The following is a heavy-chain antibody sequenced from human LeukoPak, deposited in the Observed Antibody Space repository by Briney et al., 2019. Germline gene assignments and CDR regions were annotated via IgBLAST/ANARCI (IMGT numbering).Heavy chain of an antibody. V-gene: IGHV4-4*07. CDR1: GGSISSYY. Sequence: SETLSLTCTVSGGSISSYYWSWIRQPAGKGLEWIGRIYTSESTNYNPSLKSRVTISVDTSKNQFSLKLNSVTAADTAVYYCARKPIFASGRHWYYFDNWGQGTLVTVSS. D-gene: IGHD3-10*01. CDR2: IYTSEST. CDR3: ARKPIFASGRHWYYFDN. J-gene: IGHJ4*02.